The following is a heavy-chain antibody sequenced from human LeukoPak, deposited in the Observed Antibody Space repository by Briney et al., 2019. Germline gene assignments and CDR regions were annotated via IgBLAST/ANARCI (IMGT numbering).Heavy chain of an antibody. D-gene: IGHD6-13*01. V-gene: IGHV4-39*07. CDR3: ARGSSSWPNYFDY. CDR2: IYYSGST. J-gene: IGHJ4*02. CDR1: GGSISSSSYY. Sequence: PSETLSLTCTVSGGSISSSSYYWGWIRQPPGKGLEWIGSIYYSGSTYYNPSLKSRVTISVDTSKNQFSLKLSSVTAADTAVYYCARGSSSWPNYFDYWGQGTLVTVSS.